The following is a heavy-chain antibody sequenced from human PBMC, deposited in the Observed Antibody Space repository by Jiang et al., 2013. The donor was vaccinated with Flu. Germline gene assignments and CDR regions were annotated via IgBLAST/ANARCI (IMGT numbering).Heavy chain of an antibody. CDR1: GYSFTSYW. V-gene: IGHV5-51*01. J-gene: IGHJ5*02. CDR2: IYPGDSDT. Sequence: CKGSGYSFTSYWIGWVRQMPGKGLEWMGIIYPGDSDTRYSPSFQGQVTISADKSISTAYLQWSSLKASDTAMYYCARALGCSGGSCYSDWFDPWGQGTLVTVSS. CDR3: ARALGCSGGSCYSDWFDP. D-gene: IGHD2-15*01.